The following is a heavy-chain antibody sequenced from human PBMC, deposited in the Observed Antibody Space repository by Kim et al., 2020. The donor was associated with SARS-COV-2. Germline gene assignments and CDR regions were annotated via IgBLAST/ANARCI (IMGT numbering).Heavy chain of an antibody. CDR3: ARDKVTSPWTFDY. D-gene: IGHD3-10*01. CDR2: IYSGGST. CDR1: GFTVSSNY. V-gene: IGHV3-66*01. J-gene: IGHJ4*02. Sequence: GGSLRLSCAASGFTVSSNYMSWVRQAPGKGLEWVSVIYSGGSTYYADSVKGRFTISRDNSKNTLYLQMNSLRAEDTAVYYCARDKVTSPWTFDYWGQGTLVTVSS.